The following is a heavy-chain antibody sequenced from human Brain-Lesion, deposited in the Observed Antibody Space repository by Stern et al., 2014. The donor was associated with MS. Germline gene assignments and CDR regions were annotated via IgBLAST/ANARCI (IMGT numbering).Heavy chain of an antibody. V-gene: IGHV3-30*18. CDR1: GFTFGSCA. D-gene: IGHD2/OR15-2a*01. CDR2: VSYDGSNK. CDR3: AKDRQYLTYFFDH. Sequence: DQLAESGGGVVQPGRPLRLSCVASGFTFGSCAMHWVRQAPGKGLEWVAGVSYDGSNKYYADSVKGRFTISRDNSQNTLYMQMSSLRPEDTAVYYCAKDRQYLTYFFDHWGQGSLVTVSS. J-gene: IGHJ5*02.